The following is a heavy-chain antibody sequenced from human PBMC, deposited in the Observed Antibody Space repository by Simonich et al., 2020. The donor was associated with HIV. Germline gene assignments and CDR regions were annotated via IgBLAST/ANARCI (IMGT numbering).Heavy chain of an antibody. J-gene: IGHJ4*02. CDR3: ARDGRKGSSTSCSDY. CDR1: GFTFSSSS. D-gene: IGHD2-2*01. V-gene: IGHV3-21*01. Sequence: EVQLVESGGGLVKPGGSLRLSCAASGFTFSSSSMNWVRQAPGKGLEWVSSISSSSSYIYYADSVKGRFTSSRDNAKNSLYLQMNSLRAEDTAVYYCARDGRKGSSTSCSDYWGQGTLVTVSS. CDR2: ISSSSSYI.